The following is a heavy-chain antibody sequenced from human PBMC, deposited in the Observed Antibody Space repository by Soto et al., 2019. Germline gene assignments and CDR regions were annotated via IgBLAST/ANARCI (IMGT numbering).Heavy chain of an antibody. CDR1: GFTVSSNY. J-gene: IGHJ6*04. V-gene: IGHV3-66*01. D-gene: IGHD2-21*02. Sequence: EVQLVESGGGLVQPGGSLRLSCAASGFTVSSNYMSWVRQAPGTGLEWVSVIYSAGSTYYADSVKGRFTISRDNSKNNLYRQMNGMSAEDPAVYYGATDKVVVTATSYYYGGIDLWGTGTTVAVSS. CDR2: IYSAGST. CDR3: ATDKVVVTATSYYYGGIDL.